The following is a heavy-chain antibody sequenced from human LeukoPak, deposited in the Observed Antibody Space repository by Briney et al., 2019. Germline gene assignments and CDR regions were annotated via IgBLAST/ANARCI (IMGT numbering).Heavy chain of an antibody. CDR2: IYYTGIT. CDR1: GASVNSGSYY. CDR3: AGWQGGGYSGYDSHC. V-gene: IGHV4-61*01. J-gene: IGHJ4*02. D-gene: IGHD5-12*01. Sequence: PSETLSLTCAVSGASVNSGSYYWSWIRQHPGKGLEWIGYIYYTGITNYNPSLKSRVTISVDTSKNQFSLNLNSVTAADTAVYYCAGWQGGGYSGYDSHCWGQGTLVTVSS.